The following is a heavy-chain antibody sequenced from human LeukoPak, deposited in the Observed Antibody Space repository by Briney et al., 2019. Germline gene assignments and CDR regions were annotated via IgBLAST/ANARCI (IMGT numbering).Heavy chain of an antibody. J-gene: IGHJ4*02. V-gene: IGHV4-59*01. Sequence: SETLSLTCTVSGGSISSYYWSWIRQPPGKGLEWIGYIYYSGGTNYNPSLKSRVTISVDTSKNQFSLKLSSVTAADTAVYYCARGFRWFDYWGQGTLVTVSS. D-gene: IGHD6-13*01. CDR1: GGSISSYY. CDR3: ARGFRWFDY. CDR2: IYYSGGT.